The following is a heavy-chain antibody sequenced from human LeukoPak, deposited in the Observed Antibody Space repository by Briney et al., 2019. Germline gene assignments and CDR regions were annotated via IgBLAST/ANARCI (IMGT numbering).Heavy chain of an antibody. D-gene: IGHD4-17*01. CDR3: ARDLMTTVTTGYFQH. Sequence: SVKVSCKASGGTFSSYAISWVRQAPGQGLEWMGRIIPILGIANYAQKFQGRVTITADKSTSTAYMELSSLRSEDTAVYYCARDLMTTVTTGYFQHWGQGTLVTVSS. CDR1: GGTFSSYA. J-gene: IGHJ1*01. CDR2: IIPILGIA. V-gene: IGHV1-69*04.